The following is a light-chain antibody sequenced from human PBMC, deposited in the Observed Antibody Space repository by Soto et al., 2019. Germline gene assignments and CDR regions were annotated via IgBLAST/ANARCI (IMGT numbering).Light chain of an antibody. Sequence: QSALTQPASVSGSPGQSITISCTGTSSDVGSYNLVSWYQQHPGTAPKLMIYEDNKRASGVSNRFSGSTSGITASLTISVLQAEDEADYYCCSYAGSSTGVFGGGTKLTV. CDR3: CSYAGSSTGV. V-gene: IGLV2-23*01. CDR1: SSDVGSYNL. CDR2: EDN. J-gene: IGLJ3*02.